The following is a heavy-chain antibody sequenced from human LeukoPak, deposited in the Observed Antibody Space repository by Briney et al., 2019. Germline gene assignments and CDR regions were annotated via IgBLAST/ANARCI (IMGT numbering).Heavy chain of an antibody. CDR3: ARTHIAVAGTWDY. D-gene: IGHD6-19*01. J-gene: IGHJ4*02. CDR1: GGTFSSYA. CDR2: IIPILGIA. V-gene: IGHV1-69*04. Sequence: SVKVSCKASGGTFSSYAISWVRQAPGQGLEWMGRIIPILGIANYAQKFQGRVTITADKSTSAAYMELSSLRSEDTAVYYCARTHIAVAGTWDYWGQGTLVTVSS.